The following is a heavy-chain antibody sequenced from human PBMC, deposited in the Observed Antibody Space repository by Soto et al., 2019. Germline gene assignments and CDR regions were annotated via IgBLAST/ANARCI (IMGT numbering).Heavy chain of an antibody. V-gene: IGHV4-31*01. Sequence: QVQLQESGPGLVKPSQTLSLTCTVSGGSISSGGYYWSWIRQHPGQGLEWIGYIYYSGSTYYNPSLTIPVTISVDTSKNQVSLKLRSVTAVDTAVYYCARAPRDMVATALVYWGQGTLVTVSS. CDR3: ARAPRDMVATALVY. J-gene: IGHJ4*02. D-gene: IGHD5-12*01. CDR2: IYYSGST. CDR1: GGSISSGGYY.